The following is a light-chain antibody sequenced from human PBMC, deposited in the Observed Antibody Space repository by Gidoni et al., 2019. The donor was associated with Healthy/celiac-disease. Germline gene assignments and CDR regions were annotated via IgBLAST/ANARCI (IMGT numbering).Light chain of an antibody. V-gene: IGLV3-25*03. CDR3: QSADSSGTYPNVV. Sequence: SYELTQPPSVSVSPEQTARITCSGDALPKQYAYWYQQKPGQAPVLVIYKDSERPSGIPERFSGSSSGTTVTLTISGVQAEDEADYYCQSADSSGTYPNVVFGGGTKLTVL. CDR1: ALPKQY. CDR2: KDS. J-gene: IGLJ2*01.